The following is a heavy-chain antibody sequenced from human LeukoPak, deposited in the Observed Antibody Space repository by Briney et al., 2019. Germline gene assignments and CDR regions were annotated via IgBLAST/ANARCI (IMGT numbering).Heavy chain of an antibody. CDR2: IIPILGIA. J-gene: IGHJ4*02. Sequence: SVKVSCKASGRTFTSYAISWVRQAPGQRLEWMGGIIPILGIANYAQKCQDRVTITADKSTSTTYMELSSLRSEDTAVYYCASYSGSSWYTASELDYWGQGTLVTVSS. CDR3: ASYSGSSWYTASELDY. CDR1: GRTFTSYA. V-gene: IGHV1-69*10. D-gene: IGHD6-13*01.